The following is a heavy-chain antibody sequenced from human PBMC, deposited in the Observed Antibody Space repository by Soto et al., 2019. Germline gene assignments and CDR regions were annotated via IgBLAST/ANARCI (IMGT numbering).Heavy chain of an antibody. CDR2: INPSGGST. J-gene: IGHJ6*02. Sequence: ASVKVSCKASGYTFTSYYMHWVRQAPGQGLELMGIINPSGGSTSYAQKFQGRVTMTRDTSTSTVYMELSSLRSEDTAVYYCARDQLMNYDFWSGYYDYYYYGMDVWGQGTTVTVYS. V-gene: IGHV1-46*01. CDR3: ARDQLMNYDFWSGYYDYYYYGMDV. CDR1: GYTFTSYY. D-gene: IGHD3-3*01.